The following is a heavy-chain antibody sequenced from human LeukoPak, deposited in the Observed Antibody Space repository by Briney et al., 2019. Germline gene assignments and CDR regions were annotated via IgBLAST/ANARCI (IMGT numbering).Heavy chain of an antibody. V-gene: IGHV1-69*13. Sequence: SVKVSCKASGGTFSSYAISWVRQAPGQGLEWMGGIIPIFGTANYAQKFQGRVTITADESTSTAYMELSSLRSEDTAVYYCARVVRDYYYYYYMDVWAKGPRSPSP. CDR3: ARVVRDYYYYYYMDV. CDR1: GGTFSSYA. D-gene: IGHD1-26*01. J-gene: IGHJ6*03. CDR2: IIPIFGTA.